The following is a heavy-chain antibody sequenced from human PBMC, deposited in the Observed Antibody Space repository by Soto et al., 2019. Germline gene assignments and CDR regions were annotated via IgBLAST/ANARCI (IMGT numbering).Heavy chain of an antibody. Sequence: SETLSLTCAVSGGSISSGGYSWSWIRQPPGKGLEWIGYIYHSGSTYYNPSLKSRVTISVDRSKNQFSLKLSSVTAADTAVYYCARHYGCEVFDYWGQGTLVTAP. CDR3: ARHYGCEVFDY. J-gene: IGHJ4*02. CDR1: GGSISSGGYS. CDR2: IYHSGST. V-gene: IGHV4-30-2*01. D-gene: IGHD3-10*01.